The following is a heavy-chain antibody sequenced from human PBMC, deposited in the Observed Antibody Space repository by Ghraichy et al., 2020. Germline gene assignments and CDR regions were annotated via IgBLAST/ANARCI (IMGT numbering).Heavy chain of an antibody. D-gene: IGHD5-18*01. J-gene: IGHJ4*02. CDR1: GFTFSDYY. CDR2: ISDSGNTI. CDR3: ARPVGSGYTYGYNDI. V-gene: IGHV3-11*01. Sequence: LSLTCAASGFTFSDYYMNWIRQAPGKGLEWVSYISDSGNTIYYADSVRGRFTISRDNAKRSLFLQMNSLRGEDTAVYYCARPVGSGYTYGYNDIWGQGTLGTV.